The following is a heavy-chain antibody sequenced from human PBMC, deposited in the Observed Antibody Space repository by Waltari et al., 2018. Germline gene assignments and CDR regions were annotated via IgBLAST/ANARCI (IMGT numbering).Heavy chain of an antibody. V-gene: IGHV4-38-2*02. J-gene: IGHJ6*02. Sequence: QVQLQESGPGLVKPSETLSLTCAVSGYPISSGYYWGWIRQPPGQGLEWIGSIYHSGSTYYNPSLKSRVTISVDTSKNQFSLKLSSVTAADTAVYYCARDLRSGWSDYYYYGMDVWGQGTTVTVSS. CDR2: IYHSGST. CDR3: ARDLRSGWSDYYYYGMDV. CDR1: GYPISSGYY. D-gene: IGHD6-19*01.